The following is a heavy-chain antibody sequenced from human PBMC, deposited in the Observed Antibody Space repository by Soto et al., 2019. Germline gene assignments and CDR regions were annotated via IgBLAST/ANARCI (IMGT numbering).Heavy chain of an antibody. V-gene: IGHV1-18*01. Sequence: QVHLVQSGAEVKKPGASVKVSCKGSGYAFTTYGITWVRQAPGQGLEGMGWISAHNGNTNYAQKLQGRVTVTRDTSTSTAYMELRGLRSADTAGYYCARGRYGDYWGQGALVTVSS. CDR3: ARGRYGDY. J-gene: IGHJ4*02. CDR1: GYAFTTYG. CDR2: ISAHNGNT. D-gene: IGHD1-1*01.